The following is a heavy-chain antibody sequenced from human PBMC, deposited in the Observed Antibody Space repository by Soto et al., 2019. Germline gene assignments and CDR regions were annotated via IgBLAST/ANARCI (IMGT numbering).Heavy chain of an antibody. D-gene: IGHD6-13*01. V-gene: IGHV3-11*05. CDR1: GFTFSDYY. Sequence: QVQLVESGGGLVKPGGSLRLSCAASGFTFSDYYMSWIRQAPGKGLEWVSYISSSSSYTNYADSVKGRFTISRDNAKNSLYLQMHSLRVEDTAVYYCARDLSSSWFYYGMDVWGQGTTVTVSS. J-gene: IGHJ6*02. CDR2: ISSSSSYT. CDR3: ARDLSSSWFYYGMDV.